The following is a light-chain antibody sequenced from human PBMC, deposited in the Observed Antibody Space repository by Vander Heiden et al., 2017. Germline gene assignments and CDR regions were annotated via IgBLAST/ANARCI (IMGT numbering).Light chain of an antibody. CDR3: QQSYSTPFT. V-gene: IGKV1-39*01. CDR2: AAS. J-gene: IGKJ3*01. CDR1: QSISSY. Sequence: TQMTQSPSSLSASVGDRVTITCRASQSISSYLNWYQQQPEKAPKLLIYAASSLQSGVPSRFRGSGSGTDFTLTISSLQPEDFATYYCQQSYSTPFTFGPGTKVDIK.